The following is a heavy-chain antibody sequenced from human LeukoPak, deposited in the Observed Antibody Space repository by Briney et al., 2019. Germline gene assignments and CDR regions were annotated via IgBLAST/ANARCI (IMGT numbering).Heavy chain of an antibody. CDR3: ARDRMRGSFDY. Sequence: PGGSLRLSCAASGFTFSIYSMNWVRQAPGKGLGWVSSISSSSSYIYYADSVKGRFTVSRDNAKNSLYLQMNSLRAEDTAVYYCARDRMRGSFDYWGQGTLVTVSS. V-gene: IGHV3-21*01. CDR1: GFTFSIYS. J-gene: IGHJ4*02. CDR2: ISSSSSYI. D-gene: IGHD3-10*01.